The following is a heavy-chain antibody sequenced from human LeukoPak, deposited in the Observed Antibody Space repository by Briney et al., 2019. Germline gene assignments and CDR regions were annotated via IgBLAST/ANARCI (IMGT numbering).Heavy chain of an antibody. Sequence: PSETLSLTCTVSGGSISSSSYYWGWIRQPPGKGLEWIGYIYYSGSTNYNPSLKSRVTISVDTSKNQFSLKLSSVTAADTAVYYCARVTYYYDSSGYYRYLYMDVWGKGTTVTVSS. J-gene: IGHJ6*03. CDR1: GGSISSSSYY. V-gene: IGHV4-61*05. D-gene: IGHD3-22*01. CDR2: IYYSGST. CDR3: ARVTYYYDSSGYYRYLYMDV.